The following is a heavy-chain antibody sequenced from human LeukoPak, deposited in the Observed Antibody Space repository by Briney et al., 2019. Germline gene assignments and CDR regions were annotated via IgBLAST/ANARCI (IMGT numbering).Heavy chain of an antibody. Sequence: ASVKVSCKASGYTFTSYYMHWVQQAPGQGLEWMGIINPSGGSTSYAQKFQGRVTMTRDMSTSTVYMELSSLRSEDTAVYYCARAPHCSGGSCYSVLVTGAFDIWGQGTMVTVSS. V-gene: IGHV1-46*01. J-gene: IGHJ3*02. CDR3: ARAPHCSGGSCYSVLVTGAFDI. CDR2: INPSGGST. D-gene: IGHD2-15*01. CDR1: GYTFTSYY.